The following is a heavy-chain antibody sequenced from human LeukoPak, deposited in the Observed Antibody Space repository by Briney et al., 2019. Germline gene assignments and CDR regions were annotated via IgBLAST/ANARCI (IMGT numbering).Heavy chain of an antibody. V-gene: IGHV3-23*01. J-gene: IGHJ6*03. CDR3: ASLFRYCSSISCSVYYMDV. CDR2: ISGSGGST. Sequence: PGGSLRLSCAASGFTFSSYAMSWVRQAPGKGLEWVSAISGSGGSTYYADSVKGRFTISRDNSKNTLYLQMNSLRAEDTAVYYCASLFRYCSSISCSVYYMDVWGKGTTVTVSS. D-gene: IGHD2-2*01. CDR1: GFTFSSYA.